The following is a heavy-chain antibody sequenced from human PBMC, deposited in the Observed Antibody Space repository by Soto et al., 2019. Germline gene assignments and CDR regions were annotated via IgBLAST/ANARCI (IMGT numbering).Heavy chain of an antibody. J-gene: IGHJ4*02. CDR3: ARDGVAPADY. D-gene: IGHD2-21*02. CDR2: INAGNGNT. CDR1: GYTFTSYA. V-gene: IGHV1-3*01. Sequence: QVQLVQSGAEVKKPGASVKVSCKASGYTFTSYAMHWVRQAPGQRLEWMGWINAGNGNTKYSQKFQGRVTITRDTSASTAYMELSSLRSEDTAVYYCARDGVAPADYWGQGTLVTVSS.